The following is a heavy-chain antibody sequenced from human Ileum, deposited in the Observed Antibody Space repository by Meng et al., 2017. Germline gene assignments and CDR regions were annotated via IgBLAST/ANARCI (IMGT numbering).Heavy chain of an antibody. Sequence: GGSLRPSCAASGFISSDHSMDWVRQAPGKGLEWVGRSRSKSRGYTTEYAASLKDRFTISRDDSKNSVYLQMNSLKTEDTAVYYCARVASGDYYYFDYWGQGTLVTVSS. CDR1: GFISSDHS. D-gene: IGHD3-3*01. CDR3: ARVASGDYYYFDY. CDR2: SRSKSRGYTT. V-gene: IGHV3-72*01. J-gene: IGHJ4*02.